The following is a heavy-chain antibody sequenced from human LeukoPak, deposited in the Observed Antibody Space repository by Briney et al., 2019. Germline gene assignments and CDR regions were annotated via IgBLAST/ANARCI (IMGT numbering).Heavy chain of an antibody. CDR2: IHPSTGNP. V-gene: IGHV7-4-1*02. CDR1: GYSFTNYA. Sequence: ASVKVSCKASGYSFTNYAMNWVRQAPGQGLEFMGWIHPSTGNPAYAQGFSGRFVFSLDTSVTTTYLQISDLKAEDTAVYFCARALDSLGGLSLPDYWGQGTLVTVSS. D-gene: IGHD3-16*02. J-gene: IGHJ4*02. CDR3: ARALDSLGGLSLPDY.